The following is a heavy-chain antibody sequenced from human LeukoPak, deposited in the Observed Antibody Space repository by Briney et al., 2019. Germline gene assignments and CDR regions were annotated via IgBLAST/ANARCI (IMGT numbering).Heavy chain of an antibody. V-gene: IGHV4-39*01. CDR1: GGSISSSSYY. CDR2: IYYSGST. CDR3: ETQGSSWYEKWFDP. Sequence: PPETLSLTCTVSGGSISSSSYYWGWIRQPPGKGLEWIGSIYYSGSTYYNPSLKNRVTISVDTSKNQFSLKLSSVPTADTAVNYCETQGSSWYEKWFDPWGEGTLVTVPS. D-gene: IGHD6-13*01. J-gene: IGHJ5*02.